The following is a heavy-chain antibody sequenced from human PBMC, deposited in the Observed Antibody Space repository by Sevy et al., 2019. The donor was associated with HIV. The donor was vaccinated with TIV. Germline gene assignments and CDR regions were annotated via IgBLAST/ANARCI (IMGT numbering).Heavy chain of an antibody. V-gene: IGHV3-30*04. CDR2: ISSDGNSQ. CDR3: ARDLISGSYSQSLDY. Sequence: GESLKISCAASGFTFSSHAMHWVRQAPGKGLDWVAVISSDGNSQYSADSVKGRFTISRDNSKNNLYLQMDSLRVEDTAVYYCARDLISGSYSQSLDYWGQGTLVTVSS. D-gene: IGHD1-26*01. CDR1: GFTFSSHA. J-gene: IGHJ4*02.